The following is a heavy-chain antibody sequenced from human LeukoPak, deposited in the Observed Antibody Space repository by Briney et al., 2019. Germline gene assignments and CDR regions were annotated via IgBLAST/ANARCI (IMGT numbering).Heavy chain of an antibody. CDR1: GFTFSSYA. CDR2: ISGSGGST. Sequence: GRSLRPSCAASGFTFSSYAMSWVRQAPGKWLEWVLAISGSGGSTYYADSVKGRFTISRDNSKNTLYLQMNSLTAEDTAVYYCAKHYDYIFAAIDYWGQGTLVTVSS. CDR3: AKHYDYIFAAIDY. D-gene: IGHD3-16*01. V-gene: IGHV3-23*01. J-gene: IGHJ4*02.